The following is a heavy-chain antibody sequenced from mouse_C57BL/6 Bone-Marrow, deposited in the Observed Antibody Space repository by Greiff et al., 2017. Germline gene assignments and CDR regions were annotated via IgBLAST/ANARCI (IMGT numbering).Heavy chain of an antibody. CDR3: ARWLGGYDVVFAY. CDR1: GYTFTSYT. J-gene: IGHJ3*01. CDR2: INPSSGYT. V-gene: IGHV1-4*01. D-gene: IGHD2-2*01. Sequence: QVQLKESGAELARPGASVKMSCKASGYTFTSYTMHWVKQRPGQGLEWIGYINPSSGYTKYNQKFKDKATLTADKSSSTAYMQLSSLTSEDSAVYYCARWLGGYDVVFAYWGQGTLVTVSA.